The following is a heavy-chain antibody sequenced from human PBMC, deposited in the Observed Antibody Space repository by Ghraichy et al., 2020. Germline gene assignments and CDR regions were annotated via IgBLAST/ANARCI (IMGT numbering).Heavy chain of an antibody. CDR2: ISSYRSYI. D-gene: IGHD3-3*01. Sequence: GESLNISCAASGFTFSGYSMNWVCQAPGKGLEWVSSISSYRSYINYADSVKGRFTISRDNAKNSLYLQMNSLRAEDTAVYYCARDRGGRISIFGVVDSWGQGTLVTVSS. J-gene: IGHJ4*02. CDR3: ARDRGGRISIFGVVDS. CDR1: GFTFSGYS. V-gene: IGHV3-21*01.